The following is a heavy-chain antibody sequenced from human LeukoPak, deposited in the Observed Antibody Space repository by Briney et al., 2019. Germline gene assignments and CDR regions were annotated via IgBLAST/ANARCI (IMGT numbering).Heavy chain of an antibody. CDR1: GGSIRSSSYY. CDR3: ARRSTVAGRGRFDP. D-gene: IGHD6-19*01. CDR2: VHYSGST. J-gene: IGHJ5*02. Sequence: SETLSLTRTVSGGSIRSSSYYWGWIRQPPGKGLEWIGSVHYSGSTYDNPSLKSRVTISVDTSKNQFSLKLISVTAADTAVYYCARRSTVAGRGRFDPWGQGTLVTVSS. V-gene: IGHV4-39*01.